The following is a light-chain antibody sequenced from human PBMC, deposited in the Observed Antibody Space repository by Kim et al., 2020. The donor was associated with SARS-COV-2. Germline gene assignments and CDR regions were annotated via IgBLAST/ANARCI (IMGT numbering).Light chain of an antibody. CDR3: QQYSSYSRP. J-gene: IGKJ1*01. CDR1: QSIDTW. V-gene: IGKV1-5*03. CDR2: KAS. Sequence: TSMGDKITITCRASQSIDTWLAWYQQKLGRAPNLLIYKASTLERGAPSRFSGSESGTEFTLTIDCLQPDDFATYYCQQYSSYSRPFGQGTKVDIK.